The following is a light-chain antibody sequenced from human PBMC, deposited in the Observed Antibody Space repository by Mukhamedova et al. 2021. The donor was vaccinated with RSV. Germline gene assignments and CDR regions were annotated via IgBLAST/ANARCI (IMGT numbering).Light chain of an antibody. V-gene: IGKV3-20*01. CDR2: DAS. J-gene: IGKJ4*01. CDR3: QQYGSTPFT. Sequence: SVRSNYLAWYHQKPGQATRLLIYDASNRATRTPDRFSGGVSGAEFTLTISRLEPEDSGVFYCQQYGSTPFTFGGGTKV. CDR1: SVRSNY.